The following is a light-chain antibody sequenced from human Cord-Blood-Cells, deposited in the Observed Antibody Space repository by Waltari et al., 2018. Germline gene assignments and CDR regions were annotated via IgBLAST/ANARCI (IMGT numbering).Light chain of an antibody. CDR3: QQYYSTPT. CDR2: WAS. Sequence: DIVMTQSPDSLAVSLGERATINCKSSQSVLYCSNNKNYLAWYQQKPGQPPKLLIYWASTRESGVHDRFSGSGAGTDFTLTISSLQAEDVAVYYCQQYYSTPTFGQGTRLEIK. CDR1: QSVLYCSNNKNY. J-gene: IGKJ5*01. V-gene: IGKV4-1*01.